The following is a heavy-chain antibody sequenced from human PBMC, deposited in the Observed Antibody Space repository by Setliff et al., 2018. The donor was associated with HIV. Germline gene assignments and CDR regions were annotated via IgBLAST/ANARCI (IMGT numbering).Heavy chain of an antibody. J-gene: IGHJ4*02. Sequence: PSETLSLTCTVSGGSVSSSSYYWGWIRQPTGKGLEWIGTIYYSGDTQYNPSFKTRVIMSVDTSKNQFSLGLISVTAADTAVYYCARMEATRPPRGLDYWGPGTLVTVSS. D-gene: IGHD6-6*01. CDR2: IYYSGDT. V-gene: IGHV4-39*01. CDR1: GGSVSSSSYY. CDR3: ARMEATRPPRGLDY.